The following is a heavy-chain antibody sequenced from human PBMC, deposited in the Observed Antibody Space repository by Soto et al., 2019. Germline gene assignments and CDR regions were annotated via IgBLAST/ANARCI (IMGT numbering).Heavy chain of an antibody. V-gene: IGHV1-18*01. J-gene: IGHJ6*02. Sequence: ASVKVSCKASGYTFTSYGMSWVRQAPGQGLEWMGWISAYNGNTNYAQKLQGRVTMTTDTSTSTAYMELRSLRSDDTAVYYCARDLICSGGSCSYGMDVWGQGTTVTVSS. CDR1: GYTFTSYG. CDR2: ISAYNGNT. CDR3: ARDLICSGGSCSYGMDV. D-gene: IGHD2-15*01.